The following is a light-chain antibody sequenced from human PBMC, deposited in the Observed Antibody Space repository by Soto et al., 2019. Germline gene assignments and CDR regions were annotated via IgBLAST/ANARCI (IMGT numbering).Light chain of an antibody. V-gene: IGKV1-39*01. Sequence: DIQMTQSPSPLSASVGDRVTITCRASQSISSYLNWYQQKPGKAPKLLIYAASSLQSGVPSRFSGSGSGTDFTLTISSLQPEDFATYYCQQSYSTPPGWTFGQGTKVEIK. CDR2: AAS. CDR1: QSISSY. CDR3: QQSYSTPPGWT. J-gene: IGKJ1*01.